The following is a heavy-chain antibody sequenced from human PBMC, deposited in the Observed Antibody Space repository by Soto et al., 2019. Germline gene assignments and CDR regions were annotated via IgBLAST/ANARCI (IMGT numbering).Heavy chain of an antibody. CDR3: ANHPLVATRRMRY. V-gene: IGHV3-23*01. J-gene: IGHJ4*02. D-gene: IGHD6-6*01. CDR2: VSGTGGST. Sequence: PGGSLRLSCAASGFTFSSYAMSWVRQAPGKGLEWVSAVSGTGGSTDYADSVKGRFTISRDNSKNTLYLQMNSLRAEDTAVYYCANHPLVATRRMRYWGQGTLVTVSS. CDR1: GFTFSSYA.